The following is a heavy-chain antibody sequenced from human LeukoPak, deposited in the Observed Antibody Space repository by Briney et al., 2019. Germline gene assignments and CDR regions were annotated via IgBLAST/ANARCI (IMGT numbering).Heavy chain of an antibody. V-gene: IGHV3-48*03. CDR2: ITISGTTI. J-gene: IGHJ4*02. CDR1: GFTFSSYE. Sequence: RGSLRLSCAASGFTFSSYEMNWVRQAPGKGLQWVSDITISGTTIYNADSVKGRFTISRDNAKNSLYLQMNSLRAEDTAVYYCARKYCSTTSCLFDNWGQGTLVTVSS. CDR3: ARKYCSTTSCLFDN. D-gene: IGHD2-2*01.